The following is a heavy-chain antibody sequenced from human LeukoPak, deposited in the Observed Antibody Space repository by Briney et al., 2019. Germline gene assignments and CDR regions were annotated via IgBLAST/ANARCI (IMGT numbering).Heavy chain of an antibody. V-gene: IGHV3-9*01. Sequence: PGRSLRLSCAASGFTFEDYAMHWVRQAPGKGLEWVSGISWNRGLIGYADSVKGRITISRDNAKNSLYLQMNSLRDEDTAVYYCARSNYIDAFDIWGQGTMVTVSS. CDR2: ISWNRGLI. CDR3: ARSNYIDAFDI. J-gene: IGHJ3*02. CDR1: GFTFEDYA. D-gene: IGHD1-1*01.